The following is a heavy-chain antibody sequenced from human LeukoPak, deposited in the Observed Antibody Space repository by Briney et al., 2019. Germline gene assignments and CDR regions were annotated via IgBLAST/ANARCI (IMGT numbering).Heavy chain of an antibody. D-gene: IGHD2-15*01. CDR2: INSDGSST. J-gene: IGHJ4*02. Sequence: GSLRLSCAASGFTFSSYWMHWVRQAPGKGLVWVSRINSDGSSTSYADSVKGRFTISRDNAKNTLYLQMNSLRAEDTAVYYCAKDRGYCSGGSCSFNYWGQGTLVTVSS. CDR3: AKDRGYCSGGSCSFNY. V-gene: IGHV3-74*01. CDR1: GFTFSSYW.